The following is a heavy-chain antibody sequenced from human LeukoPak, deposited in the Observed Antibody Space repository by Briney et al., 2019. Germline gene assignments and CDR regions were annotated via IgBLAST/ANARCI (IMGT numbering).Heavy chain of an antibody. CDR1: GGTFSSYA. J-gene: IGHJ6*03. D-gene: IGHD5-12*01. Sequence: GASVKVSCKASGGTFSSYAISWVRQATGQGLEWMGWMDPNSGNTGYAQKFQGRVTITRNTSISTAYMELSSLRSEDTAVYYCARGANVDIVATIGRAYYYYMDVWGKGTTVTVSS. CDR3: ARGANVDIVATIGRAYYYYMDV. V-gene: IGHV1-8*03. CDR2: MDPNSGNT.